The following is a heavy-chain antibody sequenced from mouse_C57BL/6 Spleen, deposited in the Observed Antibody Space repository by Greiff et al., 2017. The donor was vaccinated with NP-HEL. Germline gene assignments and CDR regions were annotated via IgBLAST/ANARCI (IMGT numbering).Heavy chain of an antibody. J-gene: IGHJ2*01. CDR2: INPSNGGT. CDR1: GYTFTSYW. V-gene: IGHV1-53*01. D-gene: IGHD1-1*01. Sequence: VQLQQPGTELVKPGASVKLSCKASGYTFTSYWMHWVKQRPGQGLEWIGNINPSNGGTNYNEKFKSKATLPVDKSSSTAYMQLSSLTSEDSAVYYCARDYGSSPHYFDYWGQGTTLTVSS. CDR3: ARDYGSSPHYFDY.